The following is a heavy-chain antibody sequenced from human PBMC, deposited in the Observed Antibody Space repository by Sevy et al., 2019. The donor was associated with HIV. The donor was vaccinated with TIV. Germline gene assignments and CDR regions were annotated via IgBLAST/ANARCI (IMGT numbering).Heavy chain of an antibody. D-gene: IGHD3-22*01. CDR1: GYTFTGYY. J-gene: IGHJ1*01. CDR2: INPNSGGT. Sequence: ASVKVSCKASGYTFTGYYMHWVRQAPGQGLEWMGRINPNSGGTNYAKKFQGRVTMTRDTSISTAYMELSRLRSDDTAVYYCAREGLVVIEPPFQHWGQGTLVTVSS. V-gene: IGHV1-2*06. CDR3: AREGLVVIEPPFQH.